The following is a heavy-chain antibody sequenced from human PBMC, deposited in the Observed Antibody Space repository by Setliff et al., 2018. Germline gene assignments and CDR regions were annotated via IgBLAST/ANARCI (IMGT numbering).Heavy chain of an antibody. CDR1: GFTFSGSA. D-gene: IGHD4-17*01. Sequence: PGGSMRLSCAASGFTFSGSAVCWVRQASGRGLEWVGRIRSKADSYATAYAASVKARFTISRDDSKNTAYLQVNRLKTEDTAVYYCAITMTTGVDFFDYWGQGTLVTVSS. J-gene: IGHJ4*02. CDR2: IRSKADSYAT. CDR3: AITMTTGVDFFDY. V-gene: IGHV3-73*01.